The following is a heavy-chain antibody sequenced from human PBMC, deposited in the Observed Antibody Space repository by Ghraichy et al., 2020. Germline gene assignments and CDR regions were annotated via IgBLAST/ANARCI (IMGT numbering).Heavy chain of an antibody. CDR2: MSDSGIT. J-gene: IGHJ4*02. Sequence: SQTLSLTCTVSGDSIGSGAYSWVWIRQPPGEGLEWIASMSDSGITFHNPSLKSRVTISVDSSTNQFSLKVTSVTAADTAVYYCARNYHDGSGRYYWGQGTRVTVSS. CDR1: GDSIGSGAYS. V-gene: IGHV4-39*07. CDR3: ARNYHDGSGRYY. D-gene: IGHD6-19*01.